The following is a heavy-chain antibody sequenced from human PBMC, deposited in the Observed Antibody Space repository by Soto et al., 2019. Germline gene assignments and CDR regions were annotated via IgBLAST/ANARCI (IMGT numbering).Heavy chain of an antibody. Sequence: QVQLVESGGGVVQPGRSLRLSCAASGFTFSSYGMHWVRQAPGKGLEWVAVIWYDGSNKYYADSVKGRFTISRDNSKNTLYRQMNSLRAGDTAVYYCARGGYGDEGGGYWGQGTLVTVSS. CDR3: ARGGYGDEGGGY. CDR1: GFTFSSYG. CDR2: IWYDGSNK. J-gene: IGHJ4*02. D-gene: IGHD4-17*01. V-gene: IGHV3-33*01.